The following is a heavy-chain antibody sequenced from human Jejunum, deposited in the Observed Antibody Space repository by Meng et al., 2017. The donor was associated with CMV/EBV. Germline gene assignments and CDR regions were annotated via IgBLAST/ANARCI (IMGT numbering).Heavy chain of an antibody. Sequence: SSCITFSSYAMTWVRQAPGKGLEWVAVIYSDGGTTDYADSVKGRFTISRDNSKNTLYLQMNSLRAEDTAVYYCAREEGYTRPHYFDYWGQGTLVTVSS. CDR2: IYSDGGTT. V-gene: IGHV3-23*03. D-gene: IGHD6-13*01. CDR1: CITFSSYA. CDR3: AREEGYTRPHYFDY. J-gene: IGHJ4*02.